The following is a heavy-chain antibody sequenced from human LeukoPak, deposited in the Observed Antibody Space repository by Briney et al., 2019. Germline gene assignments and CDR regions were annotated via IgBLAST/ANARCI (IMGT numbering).Heavy chain of an antibody. Sequence: GGSLRLSCAASGFTFSNYAVHWVRQAPGKGLEWVAAIPPDGLYTYYADSVQGRFTISRDNSMNTLYLQMNSLRPADTAVYYCARVYGDYYNYYYYYAMDLWGQGTTVTVSS. CDR1: GFTFSNYA. CDR2: IPPDGLYT. CDR3: ARVYGDYYNYYYYYAMDL. D-gene: IGHD4-17*01. V-gene: IGHV3-30*04. J-gene: IGHJ6*02.